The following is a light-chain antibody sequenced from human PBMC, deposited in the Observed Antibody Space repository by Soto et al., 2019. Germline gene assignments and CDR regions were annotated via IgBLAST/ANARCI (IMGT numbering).Light chain of an antibody. CDR2: LNSDGSH. CDR1: SGHSRYA. CDR3: QTWGTGMGV. V-gene: IGLV4-69*01. Sequence: QSVLTQSPSASASLGASVKLTCTLSSGHSRYAIAWHQQQPEKGPRYLMKLNSDGSHSKGDGIPDRFSGSSSGAERYLTISGLQSEDEADYYCQTWGTGMGVFGGGTQLTVL. J-gene: IGLJ3*02.